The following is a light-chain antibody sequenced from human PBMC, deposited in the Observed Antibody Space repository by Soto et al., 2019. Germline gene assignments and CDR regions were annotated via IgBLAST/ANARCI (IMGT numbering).Light chain of an antibody. CDR1: QSIRYY. CDR3: QQSHSNAIT. V-gene: IGKV1-39*01. Sequence: DIQLTQSPSSLSASVGDRVSITCRASQSIRYYLNWYQQKPGKAPKLLINAASILQSGVPSRFRGSGSGTDFTLTISSLPPEDSATYYCQQSHSNAITFVQWTRLESK. J-gene: IGKJ5*01. CDR2: AAS.